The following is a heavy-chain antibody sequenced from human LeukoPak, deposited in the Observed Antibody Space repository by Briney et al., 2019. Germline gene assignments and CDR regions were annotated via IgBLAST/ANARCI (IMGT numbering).Heavy chain of an antibody. V-gene: IGHV3-11*06. D-gene: IGHD1-26*01. Sequence: GGSLRLSCAASGFTFSDYYMNWIRQAPGKGLEWVSYISSGSTYTNYADSVKGRFTISRDNAKNSLYLQMNSLRVEDTAVYYCARGGSYSDSHFFGSWGQGTLVTVSS. J-gene: IGHJ4*02. CDR3: ARGGSYSDSHFFGS. CDR2: ISSGSTYT. CDR1: GFTFSDYY.